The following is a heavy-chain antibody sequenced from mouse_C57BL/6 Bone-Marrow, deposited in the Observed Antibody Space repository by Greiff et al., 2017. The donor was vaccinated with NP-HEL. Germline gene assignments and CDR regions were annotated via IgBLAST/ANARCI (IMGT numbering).Heavy chain of an antibody. V-gene: IGHV5-4*01. CDR3: ARDRYYGPFDY. CDR1: GFTFSSYA. J-gene: IGHJ2*01. Sequence: EVMLVESGGGLVKPGGSLKLSCAASGFTFSSYAMSWVRQTPEKRLEWVATISDGGSYTYYPDNVKGRFTISRDNAKNNLYLQMSHLKSEDTAMYYCARDRYYGPFDYWGQGTTLTVSS. D-gene: IGHD1-1*01. CDR2: ISDGGSYT.